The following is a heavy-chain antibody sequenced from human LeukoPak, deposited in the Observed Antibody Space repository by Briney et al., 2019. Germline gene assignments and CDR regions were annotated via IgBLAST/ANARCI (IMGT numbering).Heavy chain of an antibody. CDR3: ANDPPSSGTTFDY. CDR1: GVIFNNYA. V-gene: IGHV3-23*01. Sequence: GGSLRLYCAVSGVIFNNYAMSWVRQAPGRGLEWVSVISASGGSTYYADSVKGRFTISRDNSKNTLYLQMNSLRAEDTAVYYCANDPPSSGTTFDYWGQGTLVTVSS. D-gene: IGHD2/OR15-2a*01. J-gene: IGHJ4*02. CDR2: ISASGGST.